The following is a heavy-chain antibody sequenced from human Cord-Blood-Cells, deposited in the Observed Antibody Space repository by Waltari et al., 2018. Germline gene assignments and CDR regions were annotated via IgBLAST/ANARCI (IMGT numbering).Heavy chain of an antibody. J-gene: IGHJ4*02. Sequence: QVQLQQWGAGLLRPSETLSLTCAVHGGSFSGYYWSWIRQHPGKGLEWIGEINHSGSTNYNPSLKSRVTISVDTSKNQFSLKLSSVTAADTAVYYCARVEGYYFDYWGQGTLVTVSS. CDR2: INHSGST. CDR1: GGSFSGYY. D-gene: IGHD3-22*01. V-gene: IGHV4-34*01. CDR3: ARVEGYYFDY.